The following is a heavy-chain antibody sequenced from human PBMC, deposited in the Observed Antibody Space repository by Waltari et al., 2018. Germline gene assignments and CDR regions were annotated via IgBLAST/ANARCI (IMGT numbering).Heavy chain of an antibody. D-gene: IGHD1-26*01. CDR1: ACTFSSYA. CDR3: AKGLEWELGSCYFDY. CDR2: ISGSGVST. J-gene: IGHJ4*02. Sequence: EVQLLASGGGLVQPGGSLRLSCAASACTFSSYAMSWVRQDPGKGLEWVSAISGSGVSTYYADSVKGRFTISRDNSKNTLYLQMNSLRAEDTAVYYCAKGLEWELGSCYFDYWGQGTLVTVSS. V-gene: IGHV3-23*01.